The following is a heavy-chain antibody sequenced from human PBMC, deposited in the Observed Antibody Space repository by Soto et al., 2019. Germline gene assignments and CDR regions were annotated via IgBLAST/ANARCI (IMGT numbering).Heavy chain of an antibody. CDR3: AKDSEPIVVVPAAYFDY. J-gene: IGHJ4*02. CDR2: ISGSGGST. CDR1: GFTFSSYA. Sequence: EVQLLESGGGLVQPGGSPRLSCAASGFTFSSYAMSWVRQAPGKGLEWVSAISGSGGSTYYADSVKGRFTISRDNSKNTLYLQMNSLRAEDTAVYYCAKDSEPIVVVPAAYFDYWGQGTLVAVSS. D-gene: IGHD2-2*01. V-gene: IGHV3-23*01.